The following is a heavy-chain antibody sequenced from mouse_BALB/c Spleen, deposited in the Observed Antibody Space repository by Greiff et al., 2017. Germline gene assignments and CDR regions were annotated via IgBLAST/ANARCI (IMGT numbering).Heavy chain of an antibody. CDR1: GYTFTSYW. J-gene: IGHJ3*01. CDR3: ARGEGNYDLFAY. Sequence: QVQLQQPGAELVKPGASVKLSCKASGYTFTSYWMHWVKQRPGQGLEWIGEINPSNGGTNYNEKFKRKATLTVDKSSSTAYMQLSSLTSEDSAVYYCARGEGNYDLFAYWGQGTLVTVSA. V-gene: IGHV1S81*02. D-gene: IGHD2-4*01. CDR2: INPSNGGT.